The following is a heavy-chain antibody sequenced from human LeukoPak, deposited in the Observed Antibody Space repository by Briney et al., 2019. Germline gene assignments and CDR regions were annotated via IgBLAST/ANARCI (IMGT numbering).Heavy chain of an antibody. V-gene: IGHV4-39*01. Sequence: SETLSLTCTVSGGSISSSSYYWGWIRQPPGKGLEWIGSIYYSGSTYYNPSLKSRVTISVDTSKDQFSLKLSSVTAADTAVYYCARALGRDDTVTRYYFDYWGQGTLVTVSS. CDR1: GGSISSSSYY. J-gene: IGHJ4*02. CDR3: ARALGRDDTVTRYYFDY. D-gene: IGHD4-17*01. CDR2: IYYSGST.